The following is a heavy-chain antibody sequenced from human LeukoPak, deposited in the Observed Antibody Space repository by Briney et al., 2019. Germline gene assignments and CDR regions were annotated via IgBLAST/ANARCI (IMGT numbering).Heavy chain of an antibody. D-gene: IGHD1-26*01. V-gene: IGHV4-61*02. CDR1: GGSISSGSYY. CDR3: ARLGWEEGAKI. J-gene: IGHJ4*02. CDR2: IYTSGST. Sequence: PSETLSLTCTVSGGSISSGSYYWSWIRQPAGKGLEWIGRIYTSGSTNYNPSLKSRVTISVDTSKNQFSLKLSSVTAADTAVYYCARLGWEEGAKIWGQGTLVTVSS.